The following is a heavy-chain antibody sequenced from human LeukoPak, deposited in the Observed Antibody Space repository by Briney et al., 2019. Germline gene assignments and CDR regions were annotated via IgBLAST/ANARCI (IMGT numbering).Heavy chain of an antibody. CDR1: AFTCRDFA. J-gene: IGHJ4*02. Sequence: GGSLRLSCKGSAFTCRDFAMTWVRQAPGKGLEWVSSISDGGTTKYYADSVKGRFTISRDNLRDTLYLQMHDLRPEDQALYFYAKDGAQPGYYFDFWGQGNLVTVSS. CDR2: ISDGGTTK. CDR3: AKDGAQPGYYFDF. V-gene: IGHV3-23*01. D-gene: IGHD3-3*01.